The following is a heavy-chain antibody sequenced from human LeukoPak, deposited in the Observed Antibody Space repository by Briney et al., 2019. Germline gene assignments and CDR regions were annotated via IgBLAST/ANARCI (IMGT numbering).Heavy chain of an antibody. CDR1: GYTFTSHT. J-gene: IGHJ6*02. V-gene: IGHV1-3*01. CDR2: INAANANT. D-gene: IGHD1-26*01. CDR3: ARLPLGSGSYSHYYGMDV. Sequence: ASVKVSCKASGYTFTSHTIHWVRQAPGQRLEWMGWINAANANTKYSQKLQGRVTMTTDTSTSTAYMELRSLRSDDTAVYYCARLPLGSGSYSHYYGMDVWGQGTTVTVSS.